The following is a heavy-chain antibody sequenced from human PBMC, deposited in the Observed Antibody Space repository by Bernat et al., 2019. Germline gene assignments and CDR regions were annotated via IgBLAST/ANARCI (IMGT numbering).Heavy chain of an antibody. Sequence: EVQLVESGGGLVQPGGSLRLSCAASGFTFSSYWMHWVRQAPGKGLVWVSRINSDGSSTSYADSVKGRFTISRDNAKNTLYLQMNSLRAEDTAVYYCARDGSDYDWGSYKGAVDIWGQGTMVTVSS. CDR2: INSDGSST. J-gene: IGHJ3*02. CDR1: GFTFSSYW. D-gene: IGHD3-16*01. CDR3: ARDGSDYDWGSYKGAVDI. V-gene: IGHV3-74*01.